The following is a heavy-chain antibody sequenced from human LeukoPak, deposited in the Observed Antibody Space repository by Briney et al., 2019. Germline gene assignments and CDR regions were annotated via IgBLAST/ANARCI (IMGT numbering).Heavy chain of an antibody. J-gene: IGHJ6*02. D-gene: IGHD1-26*01. Sequence: PSETLSLTCAVYGGSFSGYYWSWIRQPPGKGLEWIGEINHSGSTNYNPSLKSRVTISVDTSKNQFSLKLSSVTAADTAVYYCARERIGENGLDVWGQGTTVTVSS. V-gene: IGHV4-34*01. CDR1: GGSFSGYY. CDR3: ARERIGENGLDV. CDR2: INHSGST.